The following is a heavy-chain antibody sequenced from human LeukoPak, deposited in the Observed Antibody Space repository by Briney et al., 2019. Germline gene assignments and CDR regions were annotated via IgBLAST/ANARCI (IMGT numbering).Heavy chain of an antibody. V-gene: IGHV1-2*02. J-gene: IGHJ3*02. CDR3: ARFGYCSGSSCYFRGAFDI. CDR1: GYTFTGYY. D-gene: IGHD2-15*01. CDR2: INPNSGGT. Sequence: GASVTVSCKASGYTFTGYYMHWVRQAPGQGLEWMGWINPNSGGTNYAQKFQGRVTMTRDTSISTAYMELSRLRSDDTAVYYCARFGYCSGSSCYFRGAFDIWGQGTMVTVSS.